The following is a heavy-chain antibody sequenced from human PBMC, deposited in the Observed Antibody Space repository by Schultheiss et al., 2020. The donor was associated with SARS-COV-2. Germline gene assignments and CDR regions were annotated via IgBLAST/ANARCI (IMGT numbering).Heavy chain of an antibody. CDR2: IYYSGST. V-gene: IGHV4-38-2*02. J-gene: IGHJ4*02. CDR1: GYSISSGYY. Sequence: SETLSLTCAVSGYSISSGYYWGWIRQPPGKGLEWIGYIYYSGSTNYNPSLKSRVTISVDTSKNQFSLQQSSATAADTAVYYCLRDSGYDGSSYWGQGTLVTVSS. D-gene: IGHD5-12*01. CDR3: LRDSGYDGSSY.